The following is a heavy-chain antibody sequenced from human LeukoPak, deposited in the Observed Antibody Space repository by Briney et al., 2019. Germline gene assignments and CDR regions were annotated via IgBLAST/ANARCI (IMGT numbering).Heavy chain of an antibody. J-gene: IGHJ5*02. D-gene: IGHD6-13*01. CDR2: IYYSGST. V-gene: IGHV4-38-2*02. CDR3: ARESYSSSWFPGGWFDP. CDR1: GYSISSGYY. Sequence: SETLSLTCTVSGYSISSGYYWGWIRQPPGKGLEWIGSIYYSGSTYYNPSLKSRVTISVDTSKNQFSLKLSSVTAADTAVYYCARESYSSSWFPGGWFDPWGQGTLVTVSS.